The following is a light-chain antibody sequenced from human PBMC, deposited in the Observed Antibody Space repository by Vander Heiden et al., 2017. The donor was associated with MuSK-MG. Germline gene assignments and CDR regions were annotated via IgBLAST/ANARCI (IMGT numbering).Light chain of an antibody. CDR2: GKN. CDR3: HSRDSSNNHVI. V-gene: IGLV3-19*01. CDR1: SLRNYY. Sequence: SSELTQDPAVSVALGQTVRITCQGDSLRNYYASWYQQKPGQAPVLLMCGKNNRPSGIPDRFSGSSSGTTASLTITGAQAEDEADYYCHSRDSSNNHVIFGGGTKLTVL. J-gene: IGLJ2*01.